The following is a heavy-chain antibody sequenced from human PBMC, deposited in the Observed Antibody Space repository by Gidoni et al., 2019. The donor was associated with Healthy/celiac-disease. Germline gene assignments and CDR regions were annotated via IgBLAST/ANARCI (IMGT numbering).Heavy chain of an antibody. V-gene: IGHV3-48*01. CDR2: IRSSRSTI. Sequence: EVQLVESGGGLVQPGGSLRLSCAASGFTFRSYSMNWVRQAPGKGLGWVAYIRSSRSTIYYADSVKGRFTISRDNAKNSLYLQMNSLRAEDTAVYYCARGRFLEWLLYEPDQYFDYWGQGTLVTVSS. CDR1: GFTFRSYS. J-gene: IGHJ4*02. CDR3: ARGRFLEWLLYEPDQYFDY. D-gene: IGHD3-3*01.